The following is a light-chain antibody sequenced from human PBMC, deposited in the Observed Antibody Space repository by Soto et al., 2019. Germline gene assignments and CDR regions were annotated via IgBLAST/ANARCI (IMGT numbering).Light chain of an antibody. CDR1: QSISSW. CDR2: AAS. J-gene: IGKJ5*01. Sequence: DIQMTQSPSTLSASVGDRVTITCRASQSISSWLAWYQQKPGKAPKLLIYAASTLQSGVPSRFSGSGFGTDFTLTISSLQPEDFATYYCQQADTFPITFGQGTRLEIK. V-gene: IGKV1-12*01. CDR3: QQADTFPIT.